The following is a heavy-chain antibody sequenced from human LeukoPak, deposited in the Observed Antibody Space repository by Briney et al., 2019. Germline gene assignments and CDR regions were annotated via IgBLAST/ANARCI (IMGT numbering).Heavy chain of an antibody. CDR1: GYTFTDYD. D-gene: IGHD1-7*01. J-gene: IGHJ4*02. Sequence: GASVKVSCKASGYTFTDYDITWVRQAPGQGLEWMGWISAYNSHTNYAQKLQGRITVTTDTSTSTSYMELRSLRSDDTAVYYCARRGLGTTQRYFEYWGQGTLVIVSS. CDR3: ARRGLGTTQRYFEY. CDR2: ISAYNSHT. V-gene: IGHV1-18*01.